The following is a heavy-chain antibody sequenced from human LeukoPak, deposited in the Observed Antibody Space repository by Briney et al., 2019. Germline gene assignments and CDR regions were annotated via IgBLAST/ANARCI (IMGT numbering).Heavy chain of an antibody. CDR1: GLTFRNYA. J-gene: IGHJ4*02. CDR3: AKDFRIGYSAHFDY. CDR2: ISDSGGRT. V-gene: IGHV3-23*01. Sequence: GGSLRLSRAVSGLTFRNYAMSWVRQAPGKGLEWVSGISDSGGRTYYADSVKGRFTISRDNSKNTLYLQMNSLRGEDTAVYYCAKDFRIGYSAHFDYWGQGALVTVSS. D-gene: IGHD2-21*01.